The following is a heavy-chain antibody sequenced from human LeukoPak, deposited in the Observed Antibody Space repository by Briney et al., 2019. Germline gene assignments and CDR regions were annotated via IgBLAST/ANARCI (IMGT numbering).Heavy chain of an antibody. CDR2: ILMSTSYT. CDR3: AKEGGTRGTFDV. D-gene: IGHD3/OR15-3a*01. Sequence: PGGSLGLSCGASGFTLSDSYMSWIRQAPGKGLEWVSYILMSTSYTSYAASVKGRFTTSRDNAKNSLYLQMNSLRAEDTALYYCAKEGGTRGTFDVWGQGTMVTVSS. J-gene: IGHJ3*01. CDR1: GFTLSDSY. V-gene: IGHV3-11*05.